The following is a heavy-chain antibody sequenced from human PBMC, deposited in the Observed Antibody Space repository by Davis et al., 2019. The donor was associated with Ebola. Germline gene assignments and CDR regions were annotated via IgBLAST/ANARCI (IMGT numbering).Heavy chain of an antibody. CDR1: RYTLTGYY. Sequence: ASVPVSRLASRYTLTGYYLHWVRQAPGQGLEWMGRINPNSGGTNYAQKSQDRVTMTRDTSTSTVYMELSRLRSDDTAVYYCAHSSSGWYSFDYWGPGTLVTVSS. CDR3: AHSSSGWYSFDY. V-gene: IGHV1-2*06. J-gene: IGHJ4*02. D-gene: IGHD6-19*01. CDR2: INPNSGGT.